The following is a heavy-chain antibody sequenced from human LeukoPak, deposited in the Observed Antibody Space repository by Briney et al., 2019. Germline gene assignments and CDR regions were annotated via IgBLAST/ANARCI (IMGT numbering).Heavy chain of an antibody. D-gene: IGHD2/OR15-2a*01. J-gene: IGHJ4*02. CDR2: IYHSGSA. CDR1: GGSISSYY. Sequence: PSETLSLTCTVSGGSISSYYWSWLRQPPGKGLEWIAYIYHSGSANYNPALKGRVTISIDTSKNQFSLKLRSLTAADTAVYYCASVGTEEYYFDYWGQGTQVSVSS. V-gene: IGHV4-59*01. CDR3: ASVGTEEYYFDY.